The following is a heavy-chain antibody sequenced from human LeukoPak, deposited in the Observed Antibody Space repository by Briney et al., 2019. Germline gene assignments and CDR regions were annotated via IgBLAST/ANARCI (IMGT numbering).Heavy chain of an antibody. V-gene: IGHV3-23*01. CDR1: GFAFRSYA. Sequence: GGSLRLSCAASGFAFRSYAMSWVRQAPGKGLEWVSSVDSSGGVTFHADPVKGRFTISRDNSKNTLYMQMNSLRAEDTAVCYCAKQDYYHAFDIWGQGTVVTVSS. J-gene: IGHJ3*02. CDR2: VDSSGGVT. D-gene: IGHD1-26*01. CDR3: AKQDYYHAFDI.